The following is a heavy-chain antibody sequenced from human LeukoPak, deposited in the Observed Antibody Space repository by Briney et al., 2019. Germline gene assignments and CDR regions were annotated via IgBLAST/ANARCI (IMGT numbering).Heavy chain of an antibody. CDR3: ARDRRYYDSSGYFAPGDY. J-gene: IGHJ4*02. D-gene: IGHD3-22*01. CDR1: GFTFSDYY. Sequence: PGGSLRISCAASGFTFSDYYMSWIRQAPGKGLEWVSYISSSGSTIYYADSVKGRFTISRDNAKNSLYLQMNSLRAEDTAVYYCARDRRYYDSSGYFAPGDYWGQGTLVTVSS. V-gene: IGHV3-11*01. CDR2: ISSSGSTI.